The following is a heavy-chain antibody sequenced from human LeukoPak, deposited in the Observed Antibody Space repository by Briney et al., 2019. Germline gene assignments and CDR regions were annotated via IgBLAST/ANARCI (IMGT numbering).Heavy chain of an antibody. D-gene: IGHD1-14*01. V-gene: IGHV1-69*13. CDR1: GYTFTSYY. J-gene: IGHJ4*02. Sequence: ASVKVSCKASGYTFTSYYMHWVRQVPGQGLEWMGDIIPSFTKVNYAQNFHGRVTITADESTSTAYMELKSLKSEDTAVYFCARERATTTFDYWGQGTLVTVSS. CDR3: ARERATTTFDY. CDR2: IIPSFTKV.